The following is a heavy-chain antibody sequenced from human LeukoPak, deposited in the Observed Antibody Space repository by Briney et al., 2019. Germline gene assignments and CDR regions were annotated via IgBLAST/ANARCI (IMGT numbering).Heavy chain of an antibody. CDR2: IYHSGST. CDR3: ARRAYSSGWYGPIDY. J-gene: IGHJ4*02. D-gene: IGHD6-19*01. CDR1: GGSISSSSYY. V-gene: IGHV4-39*01. Sequence: SETLSLTCTVSGGSISSSSYYWGWIRQPPGKGLEWIGSIYHSGSTYYNPSLKSRVTISVDTSKNQFSLKLSSVTAADTAVYYCARRAYSSGWYGPIDYWGQGTLVTVSS.